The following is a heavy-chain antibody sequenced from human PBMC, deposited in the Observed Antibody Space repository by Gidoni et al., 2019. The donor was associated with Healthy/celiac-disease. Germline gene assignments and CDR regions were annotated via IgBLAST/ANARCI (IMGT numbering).Heavy chain of an antibody. D-gene: IGHD3-10*01. Sequence: QVQLVQSGAEVQKPGASVKVSCKASGYTFPSYGISWVRQAPEQGLEWMGWRSAYNGNTNYAQKLQGRVTMTTDTSTSTAYMELRSLRSDDTAVYYCARAPPNYYGSGSYLGYWGQGTLVTVSS. V-gene: IGHV1-18*01. CDR3: ARAPPNYYGSGSYLGY. CDR2: RSAYNGNT. J-gene: IGHJ4*02. CDR1: GYTFPSYG.